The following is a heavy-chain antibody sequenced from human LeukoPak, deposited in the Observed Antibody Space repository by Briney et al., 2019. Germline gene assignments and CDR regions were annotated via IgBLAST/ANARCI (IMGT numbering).Heavy chain of an antibody. D-gene: IGHD2-2*01. J-gene: IGHJ6*03. CDR3: AKYCSSTSCPRDYYMDV. CDR2: ISYDGSNK. V-gene: IGHV3-30*01. Sequence: PGRSLRLSCAASGFTFSSYAMHWVRQAPGKGLEWVAVISYDGSNKYYADSVRGRFTISRDNSKNTLYLQMNSLRAEDTAVYYCAKYCSSTSCPRDYYMDVWGKGTTVTVSS. CDR1: GFTFSSYA.